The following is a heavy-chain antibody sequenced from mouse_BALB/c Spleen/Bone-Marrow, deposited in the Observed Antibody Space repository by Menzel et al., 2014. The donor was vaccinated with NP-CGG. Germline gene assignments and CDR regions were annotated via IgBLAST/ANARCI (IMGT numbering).Heavy chain of an antibody. CDR1: GYTFTRYW. Sequence: VQPQESGAELAKPGASVKMSCKASGYTFTRYWMHWVKQRPGQGLEWIGYINPSTGYTEYNQKFKDKATLTADKSSSTAYMQLSSLTSEDSAVYYCVCGNYYLAYWGQGTLVTVSA. D-gene: IGHD2-1*01. CDR3: VCGNYYLAY. CDR2: INPSTGYT. V-gene: IGHV1-7*01. J-gene: IGHJ3*01.